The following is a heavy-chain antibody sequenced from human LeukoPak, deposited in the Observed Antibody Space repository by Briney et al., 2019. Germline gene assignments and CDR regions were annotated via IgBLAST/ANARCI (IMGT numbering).Heavy chain of an antibody. CDR2: INSDGSST. D-gene: IGHD2-21*02. CDR1: GFTFSSYW. J-gene: IGHJ4*02. V-gene: IGHV3-74*01. Sequence: GGSLRLSCAASGFTFSSYWMHWVRQAPGKGLVWVSHINSDGSSTNYADSVKGRFTIPRDNAKNTLYLQMNSLRAEDTAVYYCAGPMTEIDYWGQGTLVTVSS. CDR3: AGPMTEIDY.